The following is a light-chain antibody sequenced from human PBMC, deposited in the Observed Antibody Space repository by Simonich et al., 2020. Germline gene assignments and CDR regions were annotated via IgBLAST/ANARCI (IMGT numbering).Light chain of an antibody. Sequence: SYELTQPPSVSVSPGRTARITCPGDALPKKYAYWYQQKSGQAPVRVIYEDSKRPSGIPGRFSGSSSGTMATLTISGAQVEDEADYYCYSTDSSGNHRVFGGGTKLTVL. J-gene: IGLJ2*01. V-gene: IGLV3-10*01. CDR3: YSTDSSGNHRV. CDR2: EDS. CDR1: ALPKKY.